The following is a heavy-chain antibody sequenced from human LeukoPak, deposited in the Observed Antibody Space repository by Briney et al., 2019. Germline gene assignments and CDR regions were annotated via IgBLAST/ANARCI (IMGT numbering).Heavy chain of an antibody. V-gene: IGHV3-21*05. CDR1: GFTFISFE. J-gene: IGHJ4*02. CDR2: ISSSSSYT. D-gene: IGHD1-26*01. CDR3: ARVRRGATIDY. Sequence: GGSLRLSCAPSGFTFISFEMHWVRQAPGKGLEWVSYISSSSSYTNYADSVKGRFTISRDNAKNSLYLQMNSLRAEDTAVYYCARVRRGATIDYWGQGTLVTVSS.